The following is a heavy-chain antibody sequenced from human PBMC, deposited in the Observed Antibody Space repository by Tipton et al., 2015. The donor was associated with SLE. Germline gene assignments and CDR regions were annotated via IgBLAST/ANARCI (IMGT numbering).Heavy chain of an antibody. J-gene: IGHJ4*02. D-gene: IGHD3-22*01. V-gene: IGHV3-48*03. Sequence: SLRLSCVASGFTFSSYNMNWVRQAPGKGLEWVSYISSSGSTIYYADSVKGRFTISRDNAKNSLYLQMNSLRADDTAVYYCTTSSGYYLGNYWGQGTLVTVSS. CDR1: GFTFSSYN. CDR2: ISSSGSTI. CDR3: TTSSGYYLGNY.